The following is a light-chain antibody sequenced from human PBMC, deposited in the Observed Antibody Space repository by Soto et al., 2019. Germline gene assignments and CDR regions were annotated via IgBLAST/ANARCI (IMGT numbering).Light chain of an antibody. CDR1: SGHSSYA. Sequence: QSVLTQSPSASASLGASVKLTCTLSSGHSSYAIAWHQQQPEQGPRYLMKLNSDGSHSKGAGIPDRVSGSSSGAERYLTISCLQSEDEADYYCQTWGTGIHVVFGGGTKLTVL. J-gene: IGLJ2*01. V-gene: IGLV4-69*01. CDR3: QTWGTGIHVV. CDR2: LNSDGSH.